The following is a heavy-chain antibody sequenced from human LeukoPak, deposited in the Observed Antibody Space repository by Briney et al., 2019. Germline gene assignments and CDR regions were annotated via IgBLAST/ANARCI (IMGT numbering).Heavy chain of an antibody. CDR1: GYTFTGYY. Sequence: ASVKVSCKASGYTFTGYYMHWVRQAPGQGLEWMGWINPNSGGTNYAQKFQGWVTMTRDTSISTAYMELSRLRSDDTAVYYCARLKAKGGIYYFDYWGQGTLVTVSS. J-gene: IGHJ4*02. V-gene: IGHV1-2*04. CDR2: INPNSGGT. D-gene: IGHD3-16*01. CDR3: ARLKAKGGIYYFDY.